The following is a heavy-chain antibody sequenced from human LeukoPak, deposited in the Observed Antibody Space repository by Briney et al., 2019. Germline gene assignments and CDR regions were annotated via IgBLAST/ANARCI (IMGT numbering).Heavy chain of an antibody. D-gene: IGHD3-3*01. V-gene: IGHV3-23*01. CDR1: GFTFSSYA. J-gene: IGHJ5*02. Sequence: PGGSLRLSCAASGFTFSSYAMTWVRQAPGKGLEWVSGISGGGAGTYYADSVKGRFTISRDNGKNSLFLQMNSLRAEDTALYFCAAESITIFGVVITWGQGTLVTVSS. CDR2: ISGGGAGT. CDR3: AAESITIFGVVIT.